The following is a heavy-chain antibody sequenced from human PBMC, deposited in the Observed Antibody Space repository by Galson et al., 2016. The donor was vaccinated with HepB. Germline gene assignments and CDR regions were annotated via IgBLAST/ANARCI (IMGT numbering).Heavy chain of an antibody. CDR1: GYTFSNYG. CDR2: ISGYKGNT. CDR3: ARDSALRTTEYSGNYPSLDY. D-gene: IGHD1-26*01. J-gene: IGHJ4*02. Sequence: SVKVSCKASGYTFSNYGISWVRQAPGQGLEWMGWISGYKGNTNSAQKLQGRVTMTTDTSTSTAYMELRSLRSDDTAVYYCARDSALRTTEYSGNYPSLDYWGQGTLVTVSS. V-gene: IGHV1-18*01.